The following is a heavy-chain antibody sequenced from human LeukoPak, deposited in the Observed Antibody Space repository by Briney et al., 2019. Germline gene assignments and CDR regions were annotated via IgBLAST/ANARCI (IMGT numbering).Heavy chain of an antibody. CDR1: GGSISSSSYY. CDR2: IYYSGST. CDR3: AASIFGVVPNY. J-gene: IGHJ4*02. D-gene: IGHD3-3*01. V-gene: IGHV4-39*01. Sequence: SETLSLTCTVSGGSISSSSYYWGWIRQPPGKGLEWIGSIYYSGSTYYNPSLKSRVTISVDTSKNQFSLKLSPVTAADTAVYYCAASIFGVVPNYWGQGTLVTVSS.